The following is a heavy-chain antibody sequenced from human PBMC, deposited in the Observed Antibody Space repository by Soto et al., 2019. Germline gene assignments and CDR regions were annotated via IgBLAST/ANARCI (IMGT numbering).Heavy chain of an antibody. Sequence: ASLKVACKASGYTFTGSYMHWVRKTPGQGLEWMGWIKPNSGGTNYAQEFQGRVTMTRDTSISTAYMELSRLRSDDTAVYYCASPGVVAAKNRRNWFDPWGQGTLVTVSS. CDR3: ASPGVVAAKNRRNWFDP. V-gene: IGHV1-2*02. D-gene: IGHD2-15*01. CDR2: IKPNSGGT. CDR1: GYTFTGSY. J-gene: IGHJ5*02.